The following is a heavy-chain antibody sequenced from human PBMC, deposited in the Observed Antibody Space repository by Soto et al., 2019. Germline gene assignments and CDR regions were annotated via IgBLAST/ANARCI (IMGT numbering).Heavy chain of an antibody. CDR1: GGSISSSSYY. D-gene: IGHD5-12*01. Sequence: SETLSLICTVSGGSISSSSYYWGWIRQPPGKGLEWIGSIYYSGSTYYNPSLKSRVTISVDTSKNQFSLKLSSVTAADTAVYYCARGEYSGYDFDYWGQGTLVTVSS. CDR2: IYYSGST. J-gene: IGHJ4*02. V-gene: IGHV4-39*01. CDR3: ARGEYSGYDFDY.